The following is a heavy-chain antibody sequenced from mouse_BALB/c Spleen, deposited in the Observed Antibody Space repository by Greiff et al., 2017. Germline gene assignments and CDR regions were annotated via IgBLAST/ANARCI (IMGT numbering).Heavy chain of an antibody. V-gene: IGHV14-4*02. J-gene: IGHJ3*01. Sequence: VQLQQSGAELVRPGASVKLSCTASGFNIKDYYMHWVKQRPEQGLEWIGWIDPENGDTEYAPKFQGKATMTADTSSNTAYLQLSSLTSEDTAVYYCNDGYSFAYWGQGTLVTVSA. D-gene: IGHD2-3*01. CDR1: GFNIKDYY. CDR2: IDPENGDT. CDR3: NDGYSFAY.